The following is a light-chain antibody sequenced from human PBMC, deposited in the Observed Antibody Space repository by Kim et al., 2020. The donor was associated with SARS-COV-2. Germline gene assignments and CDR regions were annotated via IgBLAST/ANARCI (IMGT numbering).Light chain of an antibody. CDR3: QQYARAPDT. Sequence: PGERATLSCRASHSVSGNYLAWYQQKPGQAPRVFIYGVSRRATGIPDRFSGSGSGTEFTLTISRLEPEDFAMYYCQQYARAPDTFGQGTRLEIK. J-gene: IGKJ5*01. CDR2: GVS. V-gene: IGKV3-20*01. CDR1: HSVSGNY.